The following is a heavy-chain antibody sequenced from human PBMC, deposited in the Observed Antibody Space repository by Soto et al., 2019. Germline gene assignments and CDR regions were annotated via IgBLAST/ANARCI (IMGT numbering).Heavy chain of an antibody. Sequence: QVQLQESGPGLVKPSQTLSLTCTVSGASISSGGYYWSWIRQHPGKGLEWIGYIYYSGSTYYNPSLKSRVTISVDTSKNQFSLKLSSVTAADTAVYYCARDSDGDMGRYFQHWGQGTLVTVSS. V-gene: IGHV4-31*03. J-gene: IGHJ1*01. CDR1: GASISSGGYY. CDR3: ARDSDGDMGRYFQH. D-gene: IGHD2-15*01. CDR2: IYYSGST.